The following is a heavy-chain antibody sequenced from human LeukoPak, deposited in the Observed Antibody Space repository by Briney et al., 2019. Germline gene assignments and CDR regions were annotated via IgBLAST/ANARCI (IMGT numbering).Heavy chain of an antibody. V-gene: IGHV4-34*01. Sequence: SETLSLTCAVYGGSFSGYYWSWIRQPPGKGLEWIGEINHSGSTNYNPSLKSRVTISVDTSKNQFPLKLSSVTAADTAVYYCARGGYYIPYWGQGTLVTVSS. CDR1: GGSFSGYY. CDR3: ARGGYYIPY. D-gene: IGHD3-3*01. CDR2: INHSGST. J-gene: IGHJ4*02.